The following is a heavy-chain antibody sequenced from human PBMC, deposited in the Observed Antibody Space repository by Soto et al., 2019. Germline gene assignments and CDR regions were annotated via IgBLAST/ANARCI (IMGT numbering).Heavy chain of an antibody. CDR2: IYPGDSDT. D-gene: IGHD1-1*01. Sequence: PGEALKISCKASGDSFTNYCIGWVRQIPGKGLEWIGIIYPGDSDTRYSPSCQGHVTIAADKSISAASLQWSSLKASDTGMYYCARRWNKNWFDPWGQGTLVTVSS. V-gene: IGHV5-51*01. CDR3: ARRWNKNWFDP. J-gene: IGHJ5*02. CDR1: GDSFTNYC.